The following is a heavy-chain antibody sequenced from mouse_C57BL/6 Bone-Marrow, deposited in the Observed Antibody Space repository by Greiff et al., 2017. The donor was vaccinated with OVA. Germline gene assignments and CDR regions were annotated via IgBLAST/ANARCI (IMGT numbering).Heavy chain of an antibody. CDR3: AKSMKIRPYYFDY. D-gene: IGHD2-10*02. J-gene: IGHJ2*01. V-gene: IGHV1-59*01. Sequence: VQLQQPGAELVRPGTSVKLSCKASGYTFTSYWMHWVKQRPGQGLEWIGVIDPSDSYTNYNQKFKGKATLTVDTSSSTAYMQLSSLTSEDSAVYYCAKSMKIRPYYFDYWGQGTTLTVSS. CDR1: GYTFTSYW. CDR2: IDPSDSYT.